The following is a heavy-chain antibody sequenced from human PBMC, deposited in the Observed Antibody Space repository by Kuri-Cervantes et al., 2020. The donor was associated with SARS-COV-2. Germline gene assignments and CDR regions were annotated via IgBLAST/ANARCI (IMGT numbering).Heavy chain of an antibody. CDR1: GFTFSSYS. J-gene: IGHJ4*02. D-gene: IGHD2-21*01. V-gene: IGHV3-7*01. CDR3: ARVKSVVIATFDY. Sequence: GGSLRLSCAASGFTFSSYSMNWVRQAPGKGLEWVANIKQDGSEKYYVDSVKGRFTISRDNAKNSLCLQMNSLRAEDKAVYYCARVKSVVIATFDYWGQGTLVTVSS. CDR2: IKQDGSEK.